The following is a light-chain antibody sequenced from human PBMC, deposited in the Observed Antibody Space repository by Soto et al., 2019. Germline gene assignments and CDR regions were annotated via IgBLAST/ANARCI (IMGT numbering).Light chain of an antibody. Sequence: PFPFTLSALLGARVTITCRASQSVSRWLAWYQQKPGKAPKLLIYKASTLESGVPSRFSGSGSGTEFTLAISSLQPDDSATYYCQQYNDNWTFGLGTKV. CDR3: QQYNDNWT. V-gene: IGKV1-5*03. J-gene: IGKJ1*01. CDR2: KAS. CDR1: QSVSRW.